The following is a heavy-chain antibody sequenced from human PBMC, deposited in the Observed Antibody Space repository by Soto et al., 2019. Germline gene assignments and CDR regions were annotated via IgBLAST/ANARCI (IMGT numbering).Heavy chain of an antibody. J-gene: IGHJ6*02. CDR2: VSGSGDST. CDR1: GFAFTDDA. CDR3: AKDGGYYGSGSWCYGMDV. Sequence: PGGCLRHSCADAGFAFTDDAMNWVRQAPGKGLEWVSGVSGSGDSTHYADSVKGRFTISRDNSKNTQYLQMTSLRAEDTAIYYCAKDGGYYGSGSWCYGMDVWGQGTTVTVSS. V-gene: IGHV3-23*01. D-gene: IGHD3-10*01.